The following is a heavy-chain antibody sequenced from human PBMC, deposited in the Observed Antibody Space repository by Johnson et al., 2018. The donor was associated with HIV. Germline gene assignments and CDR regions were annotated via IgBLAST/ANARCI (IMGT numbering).Heavy chain of an antibody. J-gene: IGHJ3*02. V-gene: IGHV3-74*01. CDR2: MNGDGKST. D-gene: IGHD6-13*01. CDR1: GFTFINYW. CDR3: AREQELIGERAFDI. Sequence: VQLVESGGGLVQPGGSLRLSCAASGFTFINYWMHWVRQAPGKGLGWVSRMNGDGKSTTYADSVKGRFPISRDNAKNTLYLQMNSLSAEDTAVYYCAREQELIGERAFDIWGQGTMVTVSS.